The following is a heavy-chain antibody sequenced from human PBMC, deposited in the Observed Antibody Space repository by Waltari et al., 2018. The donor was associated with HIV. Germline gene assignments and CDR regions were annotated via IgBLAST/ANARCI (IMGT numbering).Heavy chain of an antibody. V-gene: IGHV3-7*01. CDR1: GFTFSTYW. CDR3: ARGPPNYYDSSGYGY. J-gene: IGHJ4*02. D-gene: IGHD3-22*01. CDR2: IKQDGSEK. Sequence: EVQLVESGGGLVQPGGSLRVSCAASGFTFSTYWMSWVRQAPGKGRGWVANIKQDGSEKYYVDDVKGRCTISRDNAKNSLYLQMNSLRAEDTAVYYCARGPPNYYDSSGYGYWGQGTLVTVSS.